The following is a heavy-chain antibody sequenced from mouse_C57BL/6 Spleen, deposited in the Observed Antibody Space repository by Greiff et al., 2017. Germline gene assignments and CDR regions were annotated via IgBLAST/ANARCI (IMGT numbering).Heavy chain of an antibody. V-gene: IGHV1-54*01. CDR2: INPGSGGT. CDR1: GYAFTNYL. CDR3: ARSGAVHAMDY. D-gene: IGHD4-1*01. J-gene: IGHJ4*01. Sequence: VQLVESGAELVRPGTSVKVSCKASGYAFTNYLIEWVKQRPGQGLEWIGVINPGSGGTNYNEKFKGKATLTADKSSSTAYMQLSSLTSEDSAVYFCARSGAVHAMDYWGQGTSVTVSS.